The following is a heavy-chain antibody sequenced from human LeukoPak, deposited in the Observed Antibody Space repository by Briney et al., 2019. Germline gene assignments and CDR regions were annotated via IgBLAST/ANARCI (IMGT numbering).Heavy chain of an antibody. D-gene: IGHD1-26*01. CDR3: TRQGHDSGRYNGDFDY. CDR1: GFTFTTFS. J-gene: IGHJ4*02. Sequence: GGSLTPSWSVFGFTFTTFSTDWVPQASGKGLEWVGRITSKPNNYATAYAASVKGRFTISTEDSKNTAYLQMNSLQTEDTAVYYCTRQGHDSGRYNGDFDYWGQGTLVTVSS. CDR2: ITSKPNNYAT. V-gene: IGHV3-73*01.